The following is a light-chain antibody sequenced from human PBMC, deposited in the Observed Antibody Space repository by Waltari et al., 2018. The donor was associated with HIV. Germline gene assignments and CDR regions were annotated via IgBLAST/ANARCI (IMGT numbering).Light chain of an antibody. CDR2: DVS. V-gene: IGLV2-23*02. CDR3: CSYAGSSTYV. CDR1: RSDVGDHTS. J-gene: IGLJ1*01. Sequence: QSALTQPASVSGSPGPSITISCLGTRSDVGDHTSVPWYQQPPGKAPRLMIYDVSKRPSGVSSRFSGSKSGNTASLTISGLQAEDEADYYCCSYAGSSTYVFGTGTKVTVL.